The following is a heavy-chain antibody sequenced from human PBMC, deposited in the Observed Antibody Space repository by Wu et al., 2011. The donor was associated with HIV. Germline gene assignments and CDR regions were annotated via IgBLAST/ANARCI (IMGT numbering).Heavy chain of an antibody. CDR2: IIPILGTP. D-gene: IGHD2-21*02. CDR1: GDTFNIYA. J-gene: IGHJ4*02. V-gene: IGHV1-69*05. Sequence: VQLVQSGAELKKPGSSVRVSCKASGDTFNIYAFNWVRLAPGQGLEWMGGIIPILGTPTYAQRFQGRIIITMDESTNTVFMELSSLRSSDTGIYFCARGDSIYYCSVPSAIHPGDWGQGPRLRLL. CDR3: ARGDSIYYCSVPSAIHPGD.